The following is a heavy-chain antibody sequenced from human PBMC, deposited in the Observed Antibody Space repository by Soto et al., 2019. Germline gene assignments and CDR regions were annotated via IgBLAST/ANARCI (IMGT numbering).Heavy chain of an antibody. Sequence: QVQLVESGGGVVQPGRSLRLSCAASGFTFSSYGMHWVRQAPGKWLVWVAVIWYDGSNKYYADSVKGRFTISRDNSKNTLYLQMNILRAEDTAVYYCERDYDSSGYPRYYFDYWGQGTLVTVSS. CDR1: GFTFSSYG. CDR2: IWYDGSNK. CDR3: ERDYDSSGYPRYYFDY. D-gene: IGHD3-22*01. V-gene: IGHV3-33*01. J-gene: IGHJ4*02.